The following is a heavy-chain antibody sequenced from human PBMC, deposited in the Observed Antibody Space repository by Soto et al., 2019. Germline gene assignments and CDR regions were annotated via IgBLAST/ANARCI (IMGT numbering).Heavy chain of an antibody. V-gene: IGHV1-3*01. D-gene: IGHD3-10*01. Sequence: QVQLVQSGAEVKKPGASVKVSCKASGYTFTSYAMHWVRQAPGQRLEWMGWINAGNGNTKYSQKFQGRVTITRDTSASTAYMELSSMRSEDTAVYYCASSRITMVPYGMDVWGQGTTVTVSS. CDR3: ASSRITMVPYGMDV. CDR1: GYTFTSYA. J-gene: IGHJ6*02. CDR2: INAGNGNT.